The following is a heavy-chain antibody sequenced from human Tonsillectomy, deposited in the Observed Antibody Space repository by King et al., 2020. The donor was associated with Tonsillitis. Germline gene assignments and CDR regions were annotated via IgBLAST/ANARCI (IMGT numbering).Heavy chain of an antibody. CDR2: FSGSGGDI. CDR1: GFTFSSYA. CDR3: AKHFSSSSWLFFDN. V-gene: IGHV3-23*04. Sequence: VQLVESGGGLVQPGGSLRLSCAASGFTFSSYAMSWVRQAPGKGLEWVSGFSGSGGDIYYANSVRGRFTISRDNSKNTVYLQMNSLSAEDTAVYYCAKHFSSSSWLFFDNWGQGNLVTVSS. J-gene: IGHJ4*02. D-gene: IGHD6-6*01.